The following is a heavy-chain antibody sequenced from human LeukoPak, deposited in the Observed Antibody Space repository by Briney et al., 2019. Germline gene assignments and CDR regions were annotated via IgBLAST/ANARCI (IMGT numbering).Heavy chain of an antibody. CDR1: GDSISSGSH. CDR3: ARVRWLQLGHFDY. V-gene: IGHV4-38-2*02. D-gene: IGHD5-24*01. CDR2: ISHSGTT. J-gene: IGHJ4*02. Sequence: SETLSLTCTVSGDSISSGSHWGWLRQPPGKGLEWIGCISHSGTTYYNPSFKSRVAISVDTSKKHFSLNLNSVTAADTAVYYCARVRWLQLGHFDYWGQGSLVTVSS.